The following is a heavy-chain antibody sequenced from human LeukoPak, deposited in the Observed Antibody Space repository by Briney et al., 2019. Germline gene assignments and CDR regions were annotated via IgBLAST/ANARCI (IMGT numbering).Heavy chain of an antibody. CDR1: GFTFSSYA. J-gene: IGHJ3*02. D-gene: IGHD1-26*01. V-gene: IGHV3-30*01. Sequence: GRSLRLSCAASGFTFSSYAMHWVRQAPGKGLEWVAVISYDGSNKYYADSVKGRFTISRDNSKNTLYLQMNSLRAEDTAVYYCARGEADAFDIWGQGTMVTVSS. CDR2: ISYDGSNK. CDR3: ARGEADAFDI.